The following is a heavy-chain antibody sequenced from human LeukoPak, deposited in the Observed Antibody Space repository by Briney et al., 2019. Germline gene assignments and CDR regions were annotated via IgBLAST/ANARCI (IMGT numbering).Heavy chain of an antibody. J-gene: IGHJ4*02. CDR1: GGSINSNNC. CDR2: IAHDGTR. V-gene: IGHV4-4*02. Sequence: SETLSLTCGVSGGSINSNNCCSCVRQAPGKGLEWIGEIAHDGTRNYNPSLRSRVAMSFDSANNYFSLSLTAVTAADTALYYFTKENISFWPFAFWGQGVMITVSS. D-gene: IGHD2/OR15-2a*01. CDR3: TKENISFWPFAF.